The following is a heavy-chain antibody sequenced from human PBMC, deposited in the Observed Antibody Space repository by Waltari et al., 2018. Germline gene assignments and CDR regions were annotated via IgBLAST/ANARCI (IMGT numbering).Heavy chain of an antibody. D-gene: IGHD1-26*01. J-gene: IGHJ4*02. CDR3: ARDVIVGAPRFDY. V-gene: IGHV3-30-3*01. Sequence: QVQLVESGGGVVQPGRSLRLPCAASGFTFSSYAMHWVRQAPGKGSGGVAVISYDGSNKYYADSVKGRFTISRDNSKNTQYLQMNSLRAEDTAVYYCARDVIVGAPRFDYWGQGTLVTVSS. CDR1: GFTFSSYA. CDR2: ISYDGSNK.